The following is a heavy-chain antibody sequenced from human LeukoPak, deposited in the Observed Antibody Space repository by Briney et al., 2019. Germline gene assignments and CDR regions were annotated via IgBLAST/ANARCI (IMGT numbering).Heavy chain of an antibody. V-gene: IGHV3-20*04. D-gene: IGHD6-19*01. CDR2: IYWNGGST. Sequence: PWGSLRLSCAASGFTFDDYGMSWVRQAPGKGLEWVSGIYWNGGSTGYADSVKGRFTISRDNAKNSLYLQMNSLRAEDTALYYCARDSSGWYNKVYFDYWGQGTLVTVSS. CDR1: GFTFDDYG. J-gene: IGHJ4*02. CDR3: ARDSSGWYNKVYFDY.